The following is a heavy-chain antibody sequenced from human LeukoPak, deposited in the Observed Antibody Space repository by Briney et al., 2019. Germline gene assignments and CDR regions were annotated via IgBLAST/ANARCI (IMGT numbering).Heavy chain of an antibody. V-gene: IGHV3-48*04. CDR1: GFTFTSYS. CDR2: ISGSSSAI. J-gene: IGHJ4*02. Sequence: GGSLRLSCAASGFTFTSYSMNWVRQAPGKGLEWVSYISGSSSAIHYADSVKGRFTISRDNANNSLYLQMNSLRAEDTVVYYCARGCGSLSLGYWGQGTLVAVSS. D-gene: IGHD1-26*01. CDR3: ARGCGSLSLGY.